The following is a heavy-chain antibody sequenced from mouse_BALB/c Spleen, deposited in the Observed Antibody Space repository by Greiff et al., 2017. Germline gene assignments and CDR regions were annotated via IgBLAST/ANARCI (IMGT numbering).Heavy chain of an antibody. CDR3: ARSTTVVDWYFDV. D-gene: IGHD1-1*01. J-gene: IGHJ1*01. CDR1: GYTFTSYW. V-gene: IGHV1S81*02. CDR2: INPSNGRT. Sequence: QVQLQQPGAELVKPGASVKLSCKASGYTFTSYWMHWVKQRPGQGLEWIGEINPSNGRTNYNEKFKSKATLTVDKSSSTAYMQLSSLTSEDSAVYYCARSTTVVDWYFDVWGAGTTVTVSS.